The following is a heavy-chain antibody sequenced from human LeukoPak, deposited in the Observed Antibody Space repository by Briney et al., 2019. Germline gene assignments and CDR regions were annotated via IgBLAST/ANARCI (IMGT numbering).Heavy chain of an antibody. D-gene: IGHD1-14*01. V-gene: IGHV3-23*01. CDR3: AKVLTGCPLTGAFDL. J-gene: IGHJ3*01. Sequence: PGGSLRLSCAASGFTFSSYAMSWVRQAPGKGLEWVSAISGRGGSTYYADSVKGRFAISGDNSKNTVYLQMNSLRAQATAVYYCAKVLTGCPLTGAFDLWGQGTMVTVSS. CDR2: ISGRGGST. CDR1: GFTFSSYA.